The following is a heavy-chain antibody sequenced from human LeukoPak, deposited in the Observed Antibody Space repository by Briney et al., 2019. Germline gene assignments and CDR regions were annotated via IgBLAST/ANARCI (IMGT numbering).Heavy chain of an antibody. CDR1: GFTFSSYA. D-gene: IGHD2-2*01. V-gene: IGHV3-64*01. CDR3: AKDENYCSSPVCYDVFDI. Sequence: GGSLRLSCTASGFTFSSYAMHWVRQAPGKGLEYVSAISSNGGSTYYANSVKGRFTISRDNTKQSLYLQMNGLRAEDTAMYYCAKDENYCSSPVCYDVFDIWGQGTMVTVSS. CDR2: ISSNGGST. J-gene: IGHJ3*02.